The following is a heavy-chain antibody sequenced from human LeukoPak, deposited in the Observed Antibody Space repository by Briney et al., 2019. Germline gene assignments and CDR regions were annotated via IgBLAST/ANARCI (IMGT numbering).Heavy chain of an antibody. Sequence: SGTLSLTCDVSGGSISSNNWWNWLRQPPGKGLEWIGEIYHSGSANYNASLKSRVTISVDKSKNQFSLRLTSVTAADTAVYYCARGQGGSGKPSRQYYYYYMDVWGKGTTVTVSS. CDR1: GGSISSNNW. CDR2: IYHSGSA. V-gene: IGHV4-4*02. J-gene: IGHJ6*03. CDR3: ARGQGGSGKPSRQYYYYYMDV. D-gene: IGHD3-10*01.